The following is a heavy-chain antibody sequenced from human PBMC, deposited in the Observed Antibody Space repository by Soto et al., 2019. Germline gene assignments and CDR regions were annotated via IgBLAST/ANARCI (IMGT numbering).Heavy chain of an antibody. Sequence: EVQLVESGGGLVQPGGSLRLSCAASGFSFSMYWMSWVRQAPGKGLEWVANIKEDGSQKYYVDSVKGRFTISRDNPRNSRYLQRNSLRSEYTGVYYCARHQVGYRVTVYWGQGTLVTVPS. V-gene: IGHV3-7*03. D-gene: IGHD1-26*01. CDR1: GFSFSMYW. J-gene: IGHJ4*02. CDR2: IKEDGSQK. CDR3: ARHQVGYRVTVY.